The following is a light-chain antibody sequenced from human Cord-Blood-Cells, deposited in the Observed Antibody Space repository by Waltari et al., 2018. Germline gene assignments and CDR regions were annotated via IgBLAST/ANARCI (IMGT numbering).Light chain of an antibody. CDR3: CSYAGSYV. CDR1: SSDVGSYNL. V-gene: IGLV2-23*01. Sequence: QSALTQPASVSGSPGQSITISCPGTSSDVGSYNLVSWYQQHPVKAPKLMIYEGSKRPSGVSNRFSGSKSGNTASLTISGLQAEDEADYYCCSYAGSYVFGTGTKVTVL. J-gene: IGLJ1*01. CDR2: EGS.